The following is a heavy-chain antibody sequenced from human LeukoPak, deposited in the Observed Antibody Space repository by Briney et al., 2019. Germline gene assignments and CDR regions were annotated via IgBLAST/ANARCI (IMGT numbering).Heavy chain of an antibody. V-gene: IGHV4-30-2*01. CDR2: IYHSGST. J-gene: IGHJ4*02. D-gene: IGHD3-10*01. Sequence: PSETLSLTCAVSGGSISRGGYSWSWIRQPPGKGLEWIGYIYHSGSTYYNPSLKSRVTISVDRSKNQFSLKLSSVTAADTAVYYCARVKGSGSYYHYYFDYWGQGTLVTVSS. CDR3: ARVKGSGSYYHYYFDY. CDR1: GGSISRGGYS.